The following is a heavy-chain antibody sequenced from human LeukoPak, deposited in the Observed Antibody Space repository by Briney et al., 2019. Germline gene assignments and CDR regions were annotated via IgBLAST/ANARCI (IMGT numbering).Heavy chain of an antibody. D-gene: IGHD2-15*01. J-gene: IGHJ4*02. CDR3: AKDSVVAASTPGF. V-gene: IGHV3-7*01. Sequence: GGSLRLSCAASGFTFSSYWMSWVRQAPGKGLEWVANIKQDGSEKYYVDSVKGRFTISRDNSKNTLYLQMNSLRTEDTAVYYCAKDSVVAASTPGFWGQGTLVTVSS. CDR2: IKQDGSEK. CDR1: GFTFSSYW.